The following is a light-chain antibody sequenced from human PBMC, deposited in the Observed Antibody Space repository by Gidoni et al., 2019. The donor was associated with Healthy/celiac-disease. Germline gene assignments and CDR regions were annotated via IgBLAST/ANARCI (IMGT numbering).Light chain of an antibody. CDR1: QSISSY. Sequence: DIQMTQSPSSLSASVGDRVTITCRASQSISSYLNCYQKKPGKAHKLLIYAASSLQSGVPSRFSGSGSGTDFTLTISSLQPEDFATYYCQQSYSTLFTFXPXTKVEIK. CDR2: AAS. CDR3: QQSYSTLFT. J-gene: IGKJ3*01. V-gene: IGKV1-39*01.